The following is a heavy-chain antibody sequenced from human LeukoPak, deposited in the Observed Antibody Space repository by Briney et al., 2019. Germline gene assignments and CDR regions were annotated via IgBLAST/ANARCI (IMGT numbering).Heavy chain of an antibody. CDR3: ARGPSFLAYRWLVPNDAFDI. V-gene: IGHV4-34*01. CDR2: INHSGST. J-gene: IGHJ3*02. Sequence: SETLSLTCAVYGGSFSGYYWSWIRQPPGKGLEWIGEINHSGSTNYNPSLKSRATISVDTSKNQFSLKLSSATAADTAVYYCARGPSFLAYRWLVPNDAFDIWGQGTMVTVSS. D-gene: IGHD6-19*01. CDR1: GGSFSGYY.